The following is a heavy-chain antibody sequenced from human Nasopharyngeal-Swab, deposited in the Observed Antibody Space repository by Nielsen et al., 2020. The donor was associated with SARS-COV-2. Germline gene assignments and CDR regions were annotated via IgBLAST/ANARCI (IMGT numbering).Heavy chain of an antibody. V-gene: IGHV3-33*01. CDR2: IWYDGSNK. CDR1: GFPFSSYG. Sequence: GGSLRLSCAASGFPFSSYGMPWVRQAPGKGLEWVAVIWYDGSNKYYADSVKGRFTISRDNSKNTLYLQMNSLSAEDTAVYYFARDRCSSTSCYYYYYMDVWGKGTTVTVSS. D-gene: IGHD2-2*01. CDR3: ARDRCSSTSCYYYYYMDV. J-gene: IGHJ6*03.